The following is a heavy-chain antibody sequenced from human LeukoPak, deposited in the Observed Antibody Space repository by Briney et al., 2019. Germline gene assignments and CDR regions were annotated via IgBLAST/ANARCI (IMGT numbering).Heavy chain of an antibody. CDR3: ARVLSSGYYIYFDY. J-gene: IGHJ4*02. CDR1: GGSFSSHY. CDR2: IYYSGST. D-gene: IGHD3-3*01. Sequence: SETLSVTCSVSGGSFSSHYWSWMRQPPGRGVEWIGNIYYSGSTNYNPSLKSRVTISVDMSKIQFSLKLSSVTAADTAVYYCARVLSSGYYIYFDYWGQGSLVSVSS. V-gene: IGHV4-59*11.